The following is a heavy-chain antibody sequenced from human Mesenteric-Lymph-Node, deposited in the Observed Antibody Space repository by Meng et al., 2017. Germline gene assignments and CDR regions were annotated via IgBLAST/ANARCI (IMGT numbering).Heavy chain of an antibody. Sequence: SETLSLTCTVSGGSISSSSYYWGWIRQPPGKGLEWIGSIYYSGSTYYNPSLKSRVTISVDTSKNQFSLNLNSVTAADTAIYYCARRRSGASSLFDPWGPGTLVTVSS. D-gene: IGHD2-15*01. J-gene: IGHJ5*02. CDR3: ARRRSGASSLFDP. CDR2: IYYSGST. V-gene: IGHV4-39*07. CDR1: GGSISSSSYY.